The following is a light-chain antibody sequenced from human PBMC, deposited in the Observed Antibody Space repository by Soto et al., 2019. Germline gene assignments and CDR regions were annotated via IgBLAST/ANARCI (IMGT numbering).Light chain of an antibody. CDR3: SSFTSSSSYV. V-gene: IGLV2-14*01. J-gene: IGLJ1*01. CDR1: SSDVGGYNY. Sequence: QSVLTQPASVSGSPGQSTTISCTGTSSDVGGYNYVSWYQQHPGKAPKLMIYEVGNRPSGVSTRFSGSKSGNTASLTISGLQAEDEADYYCSSFTSSSSYVFGTGTKVTVL. CDR2: EVG.